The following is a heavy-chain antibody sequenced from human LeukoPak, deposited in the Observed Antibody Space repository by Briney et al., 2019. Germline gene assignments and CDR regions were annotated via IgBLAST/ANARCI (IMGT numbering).Heavy chain of an antibody. V-gene: IGHV4-30-2*01. CDR2: IYHSGST. CDR3: AREAQQYYDSSGYL. J-gene: IGHJ2*01. D-gene: IGHD3-22*01. CDR1: GGSISSGGYS. Sequence: PSETLSLTCAASGGSISSGGYSWSWIRQPPGKGLEWIGYIYHSGSTYYNPSLKSRVTISVDRSKNQFSLKLSSVTAADTAVYYCAREAQQYYDSSGYLWGRGTLVTVSS.